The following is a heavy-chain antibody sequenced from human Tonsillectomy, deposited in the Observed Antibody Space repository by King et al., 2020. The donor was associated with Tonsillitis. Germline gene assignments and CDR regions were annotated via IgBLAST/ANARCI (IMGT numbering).Heavy chain of an antibody. V-gene: IGHV1-18*04. D-gene: IGHD3-16*01. CDR3: ARGDLRTAFVFDF. CDR2: INAYNGDR. J-gene: IGHJ4*02. CDR1: GYTFTSYG. Sequence: QLVQSGAEVKKPGASVKVSCEASGYTFTSYGISWVRQAPGQGLEWMGWINAYNGDRNYAQTLQGRVTMTKDTSTSKAYMELRSLRSDDTAVYYCARGDLRTAFVFDFWGQGTLVTVSS.